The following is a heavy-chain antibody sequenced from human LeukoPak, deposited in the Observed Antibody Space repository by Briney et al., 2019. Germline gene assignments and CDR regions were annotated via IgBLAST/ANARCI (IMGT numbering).Heavy chain of an antibody. CDR3: AIPFEGDFWSGYPDY. D-gene: IGHD3-3*01. Sequence: PGGSLRLSCAASGFTFSSYAMSWVRQAPGKGLEWVSAIGGSGGSTYYADSVKGRFTISRDNSKNTLYLQMNSLRAEDTAVYYCAIPFEGDFWSGYPDYWGQGTLVTVSS. V-gene: IGHV3-23*01. CDR2: IGGSGGST. J-gene: IGHJ4*02. CDR1: GFTFSSYA.